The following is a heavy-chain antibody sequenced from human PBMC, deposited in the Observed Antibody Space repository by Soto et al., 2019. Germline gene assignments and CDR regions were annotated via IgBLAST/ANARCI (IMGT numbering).Heavy chain of an antibody. Sequence: PSGTLSLTCTVSGGSISSYYWSWIRQPPGKGLEWIGYIYYSGSTNYNPSLKSRVTISVDTSKNQFSLNLSSVTAADTAVYYCARVGTGYYDFWSGYYGMDVWGQGTTVT. CDR1: GGSISSYY. CDR3: ARVGTGYYDFWSGYYGMDV. D-gene: IGHD3-3*01. V-gene: IGHV4-59*01. CDR2: IYYSGST. J-gene: IGHJ6*02.